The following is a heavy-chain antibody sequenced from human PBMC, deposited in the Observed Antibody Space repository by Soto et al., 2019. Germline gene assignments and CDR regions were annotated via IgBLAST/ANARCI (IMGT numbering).Heavy chain of an antibody. CDR1: GCSISSYY. J-gene: IGHJ6*02. D-gene: IGHD2-15*01. CDR2: IYYSGST. V-gene: IGHV4-59*01. CDR3: AGIWDLGYCSGGSCYSNYYYGMDV. Sequence: PSETLSLPCPVSGCSISSYYWSWIRQPPGKGLEWIGYIYYSGSTNYNPSLKSRVTISVDTSKNQFSLKLSSVTAADTAVYYCAGIWDLGYCSGGSCYSNYYYGMDVWAKGPRSPSP.